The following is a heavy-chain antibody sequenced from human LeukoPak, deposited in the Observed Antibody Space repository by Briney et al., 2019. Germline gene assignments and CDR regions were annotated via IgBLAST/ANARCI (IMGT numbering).Heavy chain of an antibody. Sequence: PGGSLRLSCAASGFTFARTWMDWVRQAPGEGLEWVSLINNDGSTTNYADSVKGRFTISRDNAKNTVYLQMNSLRAEDAAVYYCAIGGNYGSGSWGQGTLVTVSS. CDR3: AIGGNYGSGS. CDR2: INNDGSTT. J-gene: IGHJ4*02. D-gene: IGHD3-10*01. V-gene: IGHV3-74*01. CDR1: GFTFARTW.